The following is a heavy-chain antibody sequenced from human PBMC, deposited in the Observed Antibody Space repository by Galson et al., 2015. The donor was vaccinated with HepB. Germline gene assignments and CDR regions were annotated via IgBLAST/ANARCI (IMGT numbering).Heavy chain of an antibody. J-gene: IGHJ5*02. Sequence: SLRLSCAASGFTFSSYGMHWVRQAPGKGLEWVAVIWYDGSNKYYADSVKGRFTISRDNSKNTLYLQMNSLRAEDTAVYYCARDGRPGYYDYVWGSYRYEGAWFDPWGQGTLVTVSS. CDR1: GFTFSSYG. CDR3: ARDGRPGYYDYVWGSYRYEGAWFDP. V-gene: IGHV3-33*01. CDR2: IWYDGSNK. D-gene: IGHD3-16*02.